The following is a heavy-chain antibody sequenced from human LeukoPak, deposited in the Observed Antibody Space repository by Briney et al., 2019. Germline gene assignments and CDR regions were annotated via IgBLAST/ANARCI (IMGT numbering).Heavy chain of an antibody. V-gene: IGHV3-21*01. D-gene: IGHD2-8*01. J-gene: IGHJ3*02. CDR3: AKDRSAPHMLWNALDI. CDR1: GFTFSSYS. Sequence: PGGSLRLSCAASGFTFSSYSMNWVRQAPGKGLEWVSSISSSSSYIYYGDSVKGRFTISRDNAKNSLYLQMNSLRAEDTAVYYCAKDRSAPHMLWNALDIWGQGTMVTVSS. CDR2: ISSSSSYI.